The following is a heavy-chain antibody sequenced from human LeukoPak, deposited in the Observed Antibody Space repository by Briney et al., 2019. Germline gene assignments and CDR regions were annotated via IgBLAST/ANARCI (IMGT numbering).Heavy chain of an antibody. V-gene: IGHV3-23*01. CDR1: GFTFSSYA. Sequence: GGSLRLSCAASGFTFSSYATSWVRQAPGKGLEWVSAISGSGGSTYYADSVKGRFTISRDNSKNTLYLQMNSLRAEDTAVYYCAKGVGFLEWLLKHWGQGTLVTVSS. J-gene: IGHJ1*01. CDR2: ISGSGGST. CDR3: AKGVGFLEWLLKH. D-gene: IGHD3-3*02.